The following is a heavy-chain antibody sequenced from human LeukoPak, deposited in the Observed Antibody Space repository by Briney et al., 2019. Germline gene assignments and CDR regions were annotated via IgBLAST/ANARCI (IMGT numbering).Heavy chain of an antibody. CDR3: ARDPSDPFMITFGGVIDYGMDV. D-gene: IGHD3-16*02. J-gene: IGHJ6*02. Sequence: GGSLRLSCAASGFTFSSYGMHWVRQAPGKGLEWVAVIWYDGSNKYYADSVKGRFTISRDNSKNTLYLQMNSLRAEDTAVYYCARDPSDPFMITFGGVIDYGMDVWGQGTTVTVSS. V-gene: IGHV3-33*01. CDR1: GFTFSSYG. CDR2: IWYDGSNK.